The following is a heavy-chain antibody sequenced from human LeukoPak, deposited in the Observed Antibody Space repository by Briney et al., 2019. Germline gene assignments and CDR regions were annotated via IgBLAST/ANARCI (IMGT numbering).Heavy chain of an antibody. CDR1: GFTFSSYG. V-gene: IGHV3-33*08. J-gene: IGHJ3*02. Sequence: GGSLRLSCAASGFTFSSYGMHWVRQAPAKGLEWVAVMWYDGSNKYYADSVKGRFTISRDNSKNTLYLQMNSLRAEDTAVYYCARDRAVVVPAEDAFDIWGQGTMVTVSS. CDR3: ARDRAVVVPAEDAFDI. D-gene: IGHD2-2*01. CDR2: MWYDGSNK.